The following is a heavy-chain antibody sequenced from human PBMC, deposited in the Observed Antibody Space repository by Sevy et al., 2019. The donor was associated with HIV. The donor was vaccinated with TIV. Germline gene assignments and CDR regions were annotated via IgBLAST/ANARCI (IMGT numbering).Heavy chain of an antibody. CDR3: ARDVGEGGDYYGMDV. J-gene: IGHJ6*02. V-gene: IGHV3-7*01. Sequence: GGSLRLSCAASGFTFSSYWMSWVRQAPGKGLEWVANIKQDGSEKSTVDSVKGRFTISRDHEKNSRYRKVNSLGAEDTAVYYCARDVGEGGDYYGMDVWGQGTTVTVSS. CDR2: IKQDGSEK. CDR1: GFTFSSYW. D-gene: IGHD3-3*01.